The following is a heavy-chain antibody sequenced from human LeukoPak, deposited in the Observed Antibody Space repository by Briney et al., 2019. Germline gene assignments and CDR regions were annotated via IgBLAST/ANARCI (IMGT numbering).Heavy chain of an antibody. V-gene: IGHV1-69*13. CDR1: GGTFSSYA. D-gene: IGHD3-22*01. Sequence: SVKVCCKASGGTFSSYAISWVRQAPGQGLEWMGGIIPIFGTANYAQKFQGRVTITADESTSTAYMELSSLRSEDTAVYYCARDRSWSSGWYGDSSGYYLYWYFDLWGRGTLVTVSS. CDR3: ARDRSWSSGWYGDSSGYYLYWYFDL. CDR2: IIPIFGTA. J-gene: IGHJ2*01.